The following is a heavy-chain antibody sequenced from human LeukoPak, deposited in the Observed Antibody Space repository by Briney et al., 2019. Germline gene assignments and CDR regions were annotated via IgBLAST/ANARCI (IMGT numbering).Heavy chain of an antibody. J-gene: IGHJ4*02. Sequence: GGSLRLSCAASGFTFSSYGMHWVRQAPGKGLEWVAVIWYDGSNKYCADSVKGRFTISRDNSKNTLYLQMNSLRAEDTAVYYCARVSYGFREAFDYWGQGTLVTVSP. CDR3: ARVSYGFREAFDY. D-gene: IGHD5-18*01. V-gene: IGHV3-33*01. CDR1: GFTFSSYG. CDR2: IWYDGSNK.